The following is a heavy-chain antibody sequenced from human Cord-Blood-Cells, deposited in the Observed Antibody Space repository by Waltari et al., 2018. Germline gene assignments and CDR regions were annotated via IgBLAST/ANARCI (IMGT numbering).Heavy chain of an antibody. J-gene: IGHJ5*02. CDR1: GYSISSGSY. V-gene: IGHV4-38-2*02. Sequence: QVQLQESGPGLVKPSETLSLTCTVSGYSISSGSYWGWFRQPPGKGLAWIGSIYHSGSTYYTQSLKGRVTIAVDTSKDQCSLKLSSVTAADTAVYYCARAGIWDDNWFDPWGQGTLVTVSS. CDR2: IYHSGST. CDR3: ARAGIWDDNWFDP. D-gene: IGHD2-15*01.